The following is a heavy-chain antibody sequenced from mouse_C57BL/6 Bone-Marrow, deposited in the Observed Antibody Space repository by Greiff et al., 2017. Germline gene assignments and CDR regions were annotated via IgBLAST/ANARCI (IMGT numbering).Heavy chain of an antibody. CDR1: GFTFSSYA. J-gene: IGHJ4*01. V-gene: IGHV5-9-1*02. CDR2: ISSGGDYI. D-gene: IGHD1-1*01. CDR3: TRESDITTAMDY. Sequence: EVKLVESGEGLVKPGGSLKLSCAASGFTFSSYAMSWVRQTPEKRLEWVAYISSGGDYIYYADTVKGRFTISRDNARNTLYLQMSSLKSEDTAMYYCTRESDITTAMDYWGQGTSVTVSS.